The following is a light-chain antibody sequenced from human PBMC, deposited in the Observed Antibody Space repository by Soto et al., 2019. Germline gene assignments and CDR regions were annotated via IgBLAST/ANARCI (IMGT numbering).Light chain of an antibody. CDR2: GAS. V-gene: IGKV3-15*01. CDR3: QHYDNWPRT. J-gene: IGKJ1*01. Sequence: EIVMTQSPATLSVSPGERTTLSCRASQSVSSNLDWYQQKPGQAPRLLIYGASTRATGIPAWFSGSGSGTEFTLTISSLQSEDFAVYYCQHYDNWPRTFGQGTKVEIK. CDR1: QSVSSN.